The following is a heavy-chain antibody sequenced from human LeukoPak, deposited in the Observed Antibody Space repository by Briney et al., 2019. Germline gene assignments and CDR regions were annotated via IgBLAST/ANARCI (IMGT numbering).Heavy chain of an antibody. CDR2: IYHSGST. D-gene: IGHD1-26*01. CDR3: ARDSGSYGYAFDI. Sequence: SETLSLTCTVSGYSISSGYYWGWIRQPPGKGLEWIGSIYHSGSTYYNPSLKSRVTISVDTSKNQFSLKLSSVTAADTAVYYCARDSGSYGYAFDIWGQGTMVTVSS. J-gene: IGHJ3*02. V-gene: IGHV4-38-2*02. CDR1: GYSISSGYY.